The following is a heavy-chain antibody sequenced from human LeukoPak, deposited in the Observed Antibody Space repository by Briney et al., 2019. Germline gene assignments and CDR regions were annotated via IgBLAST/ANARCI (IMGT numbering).Heavy chain of an antibody. CDR2: IYYSGST. V-gene: IGHV4-30-4*01. D-gene: IGHD3-22*01. J-gene: IGHJ4*02. Sequence: PSETLSLTCTVSGGSISSGDYYWSWIRQPPGKGLEWIGYIYYSGSTYYNPSLKSRVTISVDTSKNQFSLKLSSVTAADTAVYYCARRGSYYDSSGYSPFDCWGQGTLVTVSS. CDR1: GGSISSGDYY. CDR3: ARRGSYYDSSGYSPFDC.